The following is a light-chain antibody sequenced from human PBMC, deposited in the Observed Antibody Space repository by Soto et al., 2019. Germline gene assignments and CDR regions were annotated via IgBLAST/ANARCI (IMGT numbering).Light chain of an antibody. CDR3: QRYISAPFT. Sequence: DIQMTQSPSSLSASVGDRVTITCRATQGISNYLAWYQQKPGKVPKLLIYAASTLQSGVPSRFSGSGSGTDFTLTMSNQQPEEVATYYCQRYISAPFTFGPGTNVDIK. J-gene: IGKJ3*01. CDR1: QGISNY. CDR2: AAS. V-gene: IGKV1-27*01.